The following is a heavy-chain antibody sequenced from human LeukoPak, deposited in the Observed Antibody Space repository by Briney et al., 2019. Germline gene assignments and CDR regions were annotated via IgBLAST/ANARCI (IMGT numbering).Heavy chain of an antibody. CDR1: GGSISSSSYY. V-gene: IGHV4-39*07. J-gene: IGHJ4*02. Sequence: SETLSLTCTVSGGSISSSSYYWGWIRQPPGKGLEWIGSIYYSGSTYYNPSLKSRVTISVDTSKNQFSLKLSSVTAADTAVYYCATEVRFLEWLPIDYWGQGTLVTVSS. CDR3: ATEVRFLEWLPIDY. CDR2: IYYSGST. D-gene: IGHD3-3*01.